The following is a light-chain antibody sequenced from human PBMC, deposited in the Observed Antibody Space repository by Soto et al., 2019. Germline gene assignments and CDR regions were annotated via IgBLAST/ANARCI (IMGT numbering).Light chain of an antibody. CDR1: ESVSSN. V-gene: IGKV3-15*01. CDR3: QQYNNWWT. J-gene: IGKJ1*01. CDR2: GAS. Sequence: ERVMTQSPVTLSMSPGERATLSCRAGESVSSNLAWYQQKPGQAPRLLIYGASTRATRIPARSTGSGSGTELTRPISSLQFGDSAVYYCQQYNNWWTFGQGTKVDIK.